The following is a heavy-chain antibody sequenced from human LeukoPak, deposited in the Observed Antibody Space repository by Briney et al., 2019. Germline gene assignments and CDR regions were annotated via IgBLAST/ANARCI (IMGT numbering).Heavy chain of an antibody. CDR3: ARDLAHYYGSGSLFDY. D-gene: IGHD3-10*01. Sequence: GASVKVSCKASGYTFTSYGISWVRQAPGQGLEWMGWISAYNGNTNYAQKLQGRVTMTTDTSTSTAYMELRSLRSDDTAVYYCARDLAHYYGSGSLFDYWGQGTLVTVSS. V-gene: IGHV1-18*01. CDR1: GYTFTSYG. CDR2: ISAYNGNT. J-gene: IGHJ4*02.